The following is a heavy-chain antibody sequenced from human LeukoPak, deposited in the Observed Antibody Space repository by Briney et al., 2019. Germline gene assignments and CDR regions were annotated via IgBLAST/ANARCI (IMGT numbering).Heavy chain of an antibody. CDR2: ISGSGGST. J-gene: IGHJ6*02. CDR1: GFTFSSYA. V-gene: IGHV3-23*01. D-gene: IGHD3-3*01. CDR3: AKDPPTYYDFWSGPRLSPTTDYYYGMDV. Sequence: PGGSLRLSCAASGFTFSSYAMSWVRQAPGKGLEWVSAISGSGGSTYYADSVKGRFTISRDNSKNTLYLQMNSLRAEDTAVYYRAKDPPTYYDFWSGPRLSPTTDYYYGMDVWGQGTTVTVSS.